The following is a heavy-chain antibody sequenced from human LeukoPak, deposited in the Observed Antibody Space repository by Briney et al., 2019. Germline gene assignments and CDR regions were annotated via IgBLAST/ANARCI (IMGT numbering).Heavy chain of an antibody. J-gene: IGHJ3*02. V-gene: IGHV4-4*07. D-gene: IGHD2-2*01. CDR2: IYTSGST. Sequence: SETLSLTCTVSGGSISSYYWSWIRQPAGKGLEWIGRIYTSGSTNYNPSLKSRVTMSVDTSKNQFSLKLTSVTAADTAMYYCASYCSTSSCPHRRAFDIWGQGTVVTVSS. CDR3: ASYCSTSSCPHRRAFDI. CDR1: GGSISSYY.